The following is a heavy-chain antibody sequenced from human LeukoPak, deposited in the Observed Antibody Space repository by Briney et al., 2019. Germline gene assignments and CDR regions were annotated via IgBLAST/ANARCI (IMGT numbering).Heavy chain of an antibody. CDR2: INQDGSKI. J-gene: IGHJ5*02. Sequence: PGGSLRLSCSASGFTFRNYWMSWVRQAPGKGLEWVANINQDGSKIYYVDSVKGRFTISRDNAKNSLYLQMNSLRAEDTAVYYCARDEDSDSSGYSRGNWFDPWGQGTLVTVSS. CDR3: ARDEDSDSSGYSRGNWFDP. D-gene: IGHD3-22*01. CDR1: GFTFRNYW. V-gene: IGHV3-7*01.